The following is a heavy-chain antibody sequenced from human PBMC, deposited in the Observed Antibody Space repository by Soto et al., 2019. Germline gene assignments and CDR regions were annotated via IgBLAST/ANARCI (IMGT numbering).Heavy chain of an antibody. CDR2: IWYDGSNK. CDR1: GFTFSSYG. CDR3: ARIRPDYYGSGSLGWGEYYFDY. V-gene: IGHV3-33*01. J-gene: IGHJ4*02. Sequence: GGSLRLSCAASGFTFSSYGMHWVRQAPGKGLEWVAVIWYDGSNKYYADSVKGRFTISRDNSKNTLYLQMNSLRAEDTAVYYCARIRPDYYGSGSLGWGEYYFDYWGQGTLVTVSS. D-gene: IGHD3-10*01.